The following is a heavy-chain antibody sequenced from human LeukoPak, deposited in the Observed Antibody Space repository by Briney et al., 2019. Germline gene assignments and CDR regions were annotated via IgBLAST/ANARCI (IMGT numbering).Heavy chain of an antibody. J-gene: IGHJ4*02. D-gene: IGHD5-18*01. CDR1: GFRFSNYE. CDR2: LQSTSRNK. CDR3: AREEGKYIYGQFEY. Sequence: GGSLRLSCVASGFRFSNYEMSWVRQAPGKGLEYISYLQSTSRNKRYADSVKGRFTISIDNAKNSLYLQMNGLRAEDTAVYYCAREEGKYIYGQFEYWGPGTLVTVCS. V-gene: IGHV3-48*03.